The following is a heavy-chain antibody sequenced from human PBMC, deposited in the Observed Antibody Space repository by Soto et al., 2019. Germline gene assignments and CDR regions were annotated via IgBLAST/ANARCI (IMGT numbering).Heavy chain of an antibody. CDR3: ARPAGGDTLDY. Sequence: QVQLVQSGAEVKKPGSSVKVSCKASGGTFSSYAISWVRQAPGQGLEWMGGIIPIFGTANYAQKFQGSVTMTADESTSSAYMELSNLRSQDTGVYYCARPAGGDTLDYWGQGTLVTVSS. CDR1: GGTFSSYA. D-gene: IGHD3-16*01. CDR2: IIPIFGTA. V-gene: IGHV1-69*12. J-gene: IGHJ4*02.